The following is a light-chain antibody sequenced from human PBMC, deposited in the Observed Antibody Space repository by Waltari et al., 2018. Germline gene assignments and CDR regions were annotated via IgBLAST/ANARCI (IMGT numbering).Light chain of an antibody. J-gene: IGLJ3*02. Sequence: QSVLTQPPSASGTPGQRVNISCSGGRSNIGSNPVVWYRQVPGTAPKLLIHSSPRRPSGVPDRLPGSKSGTSASLDISGLQAEDEVDYFCATWDDSLDGPVFGGGTKLTVL. V-gene: IGLV1-44*01. CDR2: SSP. CDR1: RSNIGSNP. CDR3: ATWDDSLDGPV.